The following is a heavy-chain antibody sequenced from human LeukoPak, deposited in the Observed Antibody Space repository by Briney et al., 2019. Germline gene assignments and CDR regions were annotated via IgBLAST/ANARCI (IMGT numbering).Heavy chain of an antibody. Sequence: PGGSLRLSCAASGFTVSSNYMSWVRQPPGKGLEWIGNIYYSGSAYYNPSLKSRVTMSVDTSKNQFSLKLSSVTAADTAVYYCARKPIVNSAWYYFDYWGQGTLVTVSS. CDR2: IYYSGSA. CDR1: GFTVSSNY. J-gene: IGHJ4*02. V-gene: IGHV4-59*04. D-gene: IGHD3-22*01. CDR3: ARKPIVNSAWYYFDY.